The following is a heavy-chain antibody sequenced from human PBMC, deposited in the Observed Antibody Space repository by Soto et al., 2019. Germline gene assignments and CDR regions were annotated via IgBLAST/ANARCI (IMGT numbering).Heavy chain of an antibody. CDR2: IIPMFGTT. Sequence: QVQLVQSGAEVRKPGSSVKVSCKASGGTFSRDAINWVRQAPGQGLEWMGGIIPMFGTTNYAQTFKGRVTITADESTSTIYMEMNTLRSEDAAVYYCARASIHGSSWYFWFDPWGQGTLVTVSS. J-gene: IGHJ5*01. V-gene: IGHV1-69*01. D-gene: IGHD6-13*01. CDR3: ARASIHGSSWYFWFDP. CDR1: GGTFSRDA.